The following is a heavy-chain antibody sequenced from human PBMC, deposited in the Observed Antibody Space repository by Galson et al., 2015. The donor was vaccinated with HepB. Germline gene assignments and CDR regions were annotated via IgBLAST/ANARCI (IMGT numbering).Heavy chain of an antibody. CDR3: AKDSSGQGYYSDY. Sequence: CAASGFTFRSYGMHWVRQAPGKGLEWVAVISYDGSNKYYADSVKGRFTISRDNSKNTLYLQMNSLRAEDTAVYYCAKDSSGQGYYSDYWLPGTLATPSP. V-gene: IGHV3-30*18. D-gene: IGHD6-19*01. CDR1: GFTFRSYG. J-gene: IGHJ4*02. CDR2: ISYDGSNK.